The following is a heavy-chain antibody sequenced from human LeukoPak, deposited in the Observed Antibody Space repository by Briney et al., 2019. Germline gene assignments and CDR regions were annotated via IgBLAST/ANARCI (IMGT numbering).Heavy chain of an antibody. V-gene: IGHV1-8*01. CDR1: GYTFTSYD. CDR2: MNPNSGNT. CDR3: ARDGSLDS. J-gene: IGHJ4*02. Sequence: ASVEVSCKASGYTFTSYDINWVRQATGQGLEWMGWMNPNSGNTGYAQKFQGRVTMTRDMSITTACMELSRLRSDDTAVYYCARDGSLDSWGQGTPVTVSS.